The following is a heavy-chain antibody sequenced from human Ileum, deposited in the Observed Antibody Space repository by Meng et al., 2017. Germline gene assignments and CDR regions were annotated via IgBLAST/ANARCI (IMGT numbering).Heavy chain of an antibody. D-gene: IGHD6-6*01. J-gene: IGHJ5*02. CDR1: GASFSGYY. CDR2: LNHSGSP. Sequence: QVQLQQWGAGLFSPSEVMSLTSDCYGASFSGYYCSRIRQPPGNGLEWIGELNHSGSPNYNPSLKSRGTISVDTSTNQFSLKLTSVTAADTAVYYCARGDVAARLQSWGQGTLVTVSS. CDR3: ARGDVAARLQS. V-gene: IGHV4-34*01.